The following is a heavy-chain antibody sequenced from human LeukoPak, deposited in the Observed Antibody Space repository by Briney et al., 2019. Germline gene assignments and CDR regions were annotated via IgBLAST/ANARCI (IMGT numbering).Heavy chain of an antibody. CDR1: GGSFSGYY. CDR2: IYHTGST. CDR3: ARGERGSDY. V-gene: IGHV4-38-2*01. D-gene: IGHD5-24*01. Sequence: SETLSLTCAVYGGSFSGYYWGWFRQPPGKGQEWIASIYHTGSTYYNPSLKSRVTISVDTSKNHFSLKLTSVTAADTAVYYCARGERGSDYWGQGTLITVSS. J-gene: IGHJ4*02.